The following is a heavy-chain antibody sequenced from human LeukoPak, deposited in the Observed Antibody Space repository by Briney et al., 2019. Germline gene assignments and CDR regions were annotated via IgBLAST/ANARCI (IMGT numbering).Heavy chain of an antibody. Sequence: GESLKISCKGSGYSFTSYLIGWVRQMPGKGLEWMGIIYPGDSDTRYSPSFQGQVTISADKSISTAYLQWSSLKASDTAMYYCARRVVGATWGDYYYYMDVWGKGTTVTVSS. D-gene: IGHD1-26*01. J-gene: IGHJ6*03. CDR1: GYSFTSYL. CDR3: ARRVVGATWGDYYYYMDV. CDR2: IYPGDSDT. V-gene: IGHV5-51*01.